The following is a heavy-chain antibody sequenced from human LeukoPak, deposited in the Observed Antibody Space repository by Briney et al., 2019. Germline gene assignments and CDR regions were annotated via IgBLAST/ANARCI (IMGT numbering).Heavy chain of an antibody. V-gene: IGHV3-11*01. D-gene: IGHD6-19*01. Sequence: GGSLRLSCAASGFTFSDYHMSWIRQAPGKGLEWISYISSGGSTIFYADFVKGRFTISRDNAKNSLYLQMNSLIAEDTAVYYCARYRTGSVRCFDYWGQGTLVTVSS. CDR3: ARYRTGSVRCFDY. J-gene: IGHJ4*02. CDR1: GFTFSDYH. CDR2: ISSGGSTI.